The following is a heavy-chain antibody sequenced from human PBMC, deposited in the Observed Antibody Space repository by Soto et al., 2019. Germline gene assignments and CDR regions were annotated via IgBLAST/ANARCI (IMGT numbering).Heavy chain of an antibody. D-gene: IGHD6-19*01. CDR2: ISGSGGST. CDR1: GFTFSSYA. CDR3: ASRSSGWYFDY. J-gene: IGHJ4*02. V-gene: IGHV3-23*01. Sequence: EVQLLESGGGLVQPGGSLRLSCAASGFTFSSYAMNWVRQAPGKGLEWVSVISGSGGSTYYAYSVKGRFTIPRDNFKNPLYLQMTRLRAEDTAVYYCASRSSGWYFDYWGQGTLVTVSS.